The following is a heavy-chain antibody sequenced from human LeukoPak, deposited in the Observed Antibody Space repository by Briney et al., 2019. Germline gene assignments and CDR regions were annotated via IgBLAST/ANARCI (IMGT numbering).Heavy chain of an antibody. J-gene: IGHJ4*02. CDR2: ISYDGSNK. Sequence: GSLRLSCAASGFTFSSYAMHWVRQAPGKGLEWVAVISYDGSNKYYADSVKGRFTISRDNSKNTLYLQMNSLRAEDTAVYYCARDGEIGSGHAKGFIDYWGQGTLVTVSS. D-gene: IGHD5-12*01. CDR1: GFTFSSYA. V-gene: IGHV3-30-3*01. CDR3: ARDGEIGSGHAKGFIDY.